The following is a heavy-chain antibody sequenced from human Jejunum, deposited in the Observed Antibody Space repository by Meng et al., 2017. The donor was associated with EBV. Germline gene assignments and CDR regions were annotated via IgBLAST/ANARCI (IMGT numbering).Heavy chain of an antibody. CDR1: GDSVRSYY. Sequence: PLQESGPGLVHPWDTLSLTCTVTGDSVRSYYWSWIRQSPEKGLEWIGYTHYSETSIYSPSLMSRATISVDTSNSQFSLKLNSVTAADTAIYYCTRGSTGAFNAWGQGILVTVSS. V-gene: IGHV4-59*02. D-gene: IGHD1-26*01. CDR3: TRGSTGAFNA. J-gene: IGHJ5*02. CDR2: THYSETS.